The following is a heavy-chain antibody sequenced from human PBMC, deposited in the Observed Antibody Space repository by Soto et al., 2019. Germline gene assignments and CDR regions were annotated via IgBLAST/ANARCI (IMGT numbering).Heavy chain of an antibody. J-gene: IGHJ4*02. CDR2: IIPILGIA. D-gene: IGHD5-12*01. Sequence: QVQLVQSGAEVKKPGSSVKVSCKASGGTFSSYTISWVRQAPGQGLEWMGRIIPILGIANYAQKFQGRVTITADKSTSTAYMELSSLRSEDTAVYYCARDAGGSGYDSDYWGQGTLVTVSS. V-gene: IGHV1-69*08. CDR1: GGTFSSYT. CDR3: ARDAGGSGYDSDY.